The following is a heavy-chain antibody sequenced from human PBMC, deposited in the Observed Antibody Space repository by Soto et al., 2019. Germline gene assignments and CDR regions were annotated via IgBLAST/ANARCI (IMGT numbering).Heavy chain of an antibody. Sequence: PSETLSLTCTVSGGSISSSSYYWGWIRQPPGKGLEWIGSIYYSGSTYYNPSLKSRVTISVDTSKNQCSLKLSSVTAADTAVYYCACIFSGGYGYGFYYYGMDVWGQGTTVTVSS. V-gene: IGHV4-39*01. CDR2: IYYSGST. CDR1: GGSISSSSYY. J-gene: IGHJ6*02. CDR3: ACIFSGGYGYGFYYYGMDV. D-gene: IGHD5-18*01.